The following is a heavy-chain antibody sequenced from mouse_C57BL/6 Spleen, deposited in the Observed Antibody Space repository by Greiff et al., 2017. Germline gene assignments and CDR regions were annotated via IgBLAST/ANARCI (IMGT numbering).Heavy chain of an antibody. Sequence: QVQLQQPGAELVRPGTSVKLSCKASGYTFTSYWMHWVKQRPGQGLEWIGVIDPSDSYTNYNQKFKGKATLTVDTSSSTAYMQLSSRTSEDSAVYYCARAAQATGSWFAYWGQGTLVTVSA. D-gene: IGHD3-2*02. J-gene: IGHJ3*01. CDR3: ARAAQATGSWFAY. V-gene: IGHV1-59*01. CDR1: GYTFTSYW. CDR2: IDPSDSYT.